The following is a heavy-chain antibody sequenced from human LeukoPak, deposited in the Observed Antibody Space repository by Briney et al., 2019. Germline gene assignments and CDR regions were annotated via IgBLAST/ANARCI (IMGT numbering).Heavy chain of an antibody. D-gene: IGHD6-19*01. CDR3: AKGGSSGWYKKNSDY. Sequence: PGGSLRLSCAASGFTFSSYAMSWVRQAPGKGLEWVSAISGSGGSTYYPDSLKGRFTISRDNSKNTLYLQMNSLRAEDTAVYYCAKGGSSGWYKKNSDYWGQGTLVTVSS. J-gene: IGHJ4*02. CDR1: GFTFSSYA. V-gene: IGHV3-23*01. CDR2: ISGSGGST.